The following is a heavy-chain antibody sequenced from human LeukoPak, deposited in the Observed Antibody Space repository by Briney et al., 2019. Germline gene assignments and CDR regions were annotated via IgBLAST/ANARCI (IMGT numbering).Heavy chain of an antibody. D-gene: IGHD2-15*01. CDR2: IIPIFGTA. CDR1: GGTFSSYA. J-gene: IGHJ4*02. Sequence: ASVKVSCKASGGTFSSYAISWVRQAPGQGLEWMGGIIPIFGTANYAQKFQGRVTITADESTSTAYMELSSLRSEDTAVYYCAKSVVVITFRFDDWGQGALVTVSS. CDR3: AKSVVVITFRFDD. V-gene: IGHV1-69*13.